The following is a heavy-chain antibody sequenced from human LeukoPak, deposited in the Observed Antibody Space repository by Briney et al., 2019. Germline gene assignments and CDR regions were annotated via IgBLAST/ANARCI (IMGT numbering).Heavy chain of an antibody. CDR2: IDLGDSYT. CDR1: GYKFTSYW. CDR3: ARVLGYSYGWNY. Sequence: HGESLKISCKGSGYKFTSYWINWVRQMPGKGLEWMGRIDLGDSYTMYSPSFQGHVTISADKSISTAYLQWSSLKASDIAMYYCARVLGYSYGWNYWGQGTLVTVSS. V-gene: IGHV5-10-1*01. D-gene: IGHD5-18*01. J-gene: IGHJ4*02.